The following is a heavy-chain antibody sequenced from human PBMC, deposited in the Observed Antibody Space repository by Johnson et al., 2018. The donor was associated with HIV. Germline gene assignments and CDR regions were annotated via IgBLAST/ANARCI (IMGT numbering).Heavy chain of an antibody. CDR3: ASDWGSRHAFDI. CDR2: IRYDGSNK. V-gene: IGHV3-30*02. Sequence: QVQLVESGGGVVQPGGSLRLSCAASGFTFSSYGMHWVRQAPGKGLEWVAFIRYDGSNKYYADSVKGRFTISRDNSKNTLYLQMNSLRAEYTAVYYCASDWGSRHAFDIWGQGTMVTVSS. D-gene: IGHD7-27*01. CDR1: GFTFSSYG. J-gene: IGHJ3*02.